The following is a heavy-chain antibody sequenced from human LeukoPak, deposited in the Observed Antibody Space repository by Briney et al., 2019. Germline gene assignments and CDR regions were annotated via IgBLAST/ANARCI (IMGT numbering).Heavy chain of an antibody. Sequence: PGGSLRLSCAVSGFTVSSIYMSWVRQARGKGLEWVSFIYSDGNTYYADSVKGRFTPSRDSSRNTLYLQMNSLRLDDTAVYYCAGDTHSSSWYDHWGQGTLVTASS. J-gene: IGHJ5*02. CDR1: GFTVSSIY. V-gene: IGHV3-53*01. CDR2: IYSDGNT. CDR3: AGDTHSSSWYDH. D-gene: IGHD6-19*01.